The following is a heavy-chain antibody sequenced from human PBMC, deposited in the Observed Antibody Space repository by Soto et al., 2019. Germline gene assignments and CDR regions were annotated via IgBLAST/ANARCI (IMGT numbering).Heavy chain of an antibody. V-gene: IGHV1-69*01. J-gene: IGHJ4*02. Sequence: QVQLVQSGAEVKKPGSSVRVSCKTSGVTFTSYAISWVRQAPGQGLEWMGGIISVFGTTTYAQKFQGRVTITAGVSTSTAYMELSSLTSGDTAMYYCAKSADRHSGTFIGKYYFDYWGQGTLVTVSS. CDR3: AKSADRHSGTFIGKYYFDY. CDR1: GVTFTSYA. D-gene: IGHD1-26*01. CDR2: IISVFGTT.